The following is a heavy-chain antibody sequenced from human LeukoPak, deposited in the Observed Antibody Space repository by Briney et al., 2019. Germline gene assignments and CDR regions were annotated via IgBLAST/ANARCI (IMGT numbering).Heavy chain of an antibody. V-gene: IGHV1-24*01. D-gene: IGHD3-3*01. CDR3: ATGERTWSGYYTERLGAFDI. Sequence: GASVKVSCKVSGYTLTELSMHWVRQAPGKGLEWMGGFDPEDGETIYAQKFQGRVTMTEDTSTDTAYMELSSLRSEDTAVYYCATGERTWSGYYTERLGAFDIWGQGTMVTVSS. CDR2: FDPEDGET. CDR1: GYTLTELS. J-gene: IGHJ3*02.